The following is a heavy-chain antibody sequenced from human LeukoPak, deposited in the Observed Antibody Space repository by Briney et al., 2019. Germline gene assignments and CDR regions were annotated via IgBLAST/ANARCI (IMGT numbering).Heavy chain of an antibody. Sequence: PSETLSLTCAVYGGSFSGDYWSWIRQPPGKGLEWIGEINHSGSTNYNPSLKSRVTISVDTSKNQFSLKLSSVTAADTAVYYCARGDIVVVPAAISPLDYWGQGTLVTVSS. J-gene: IGHJ4*02. D-gene: IGHD2-2*01. V-gene: IGHV4-34*01. CDR1: GGSFSGDY. CDR3: ARGDIVVVPAAISPLDY. CDR2: INHSGST.